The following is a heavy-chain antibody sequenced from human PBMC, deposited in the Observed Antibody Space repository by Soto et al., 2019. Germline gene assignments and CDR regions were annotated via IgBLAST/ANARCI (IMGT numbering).Heavy chain of an antibody. CDR2: IIPIFGTA. J-gene: IGHJ4*02. CDR1: GGTFSSYA. V-gene: IGHV1-69*06. CDR3: ASNTYYYDSSGSRFDY. Sequence: ASVKVPCKASGGTFSSYAISWVRQAPGQGLEWMGGIIPIFGTANYAQKFQGRVTITADKSTSTAYMELSSLRSEDTAVYYCASNTYYYDSSGSRFDYWGQGTLVTVSS. D-gene: IGHD3-22*01.